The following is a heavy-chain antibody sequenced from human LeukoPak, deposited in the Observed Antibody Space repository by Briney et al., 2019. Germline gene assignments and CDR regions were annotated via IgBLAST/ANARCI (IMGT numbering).Heavy chain of an antibody. CDR1: GGSFSGYY. CDR2: INHSGST. Sequence: SETLSLTCAVYGGSFSGYYWSWIRQPPGKGLEWIGEINHSGSTNYNPSLKSRVTISVDTSKNQFSLKLGSVTAADTAVYYCARGPRTQHINYWGQGTLVTVSS. CDR3: ARGPRTQHINY. V-gene: IGHV4-34*01. D-gene: IGHD2-21*01. J-gene: IGHJ4*02.